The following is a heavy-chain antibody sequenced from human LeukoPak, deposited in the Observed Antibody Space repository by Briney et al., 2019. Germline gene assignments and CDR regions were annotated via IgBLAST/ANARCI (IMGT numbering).Heavy chain of an antibody. CDR1: GDSVSSNSAA. Sequence: SQTLSLTCAISGDSVSSNSAAWNWIRQSPSRGLEWLGRTYYRSKWYNDYAVSVKSRITINPDTSKNQFSLQLNSVTPENTAVYYCARESSSWVLGPLGMDVWGQGTTVTVSS. CDR2: TYYRSKWYN. V-gene: IGHV6-1*01. CDR3: ARESSSWVLGPLGMDV. J-gene: IGHJ6*02. D-gene: IGHD6-13*01.